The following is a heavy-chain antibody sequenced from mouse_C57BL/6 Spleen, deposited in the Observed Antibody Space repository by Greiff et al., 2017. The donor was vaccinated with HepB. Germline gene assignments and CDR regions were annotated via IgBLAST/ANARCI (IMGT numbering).Heavy chain of an antibody. J-gene: IGHJ4*01. Sequence: QVQLQQPGAELVKPGASVKVSCKASGYTFTSYWMHWVKQRPGQGLEWIGRIHPSDSDTNYNQKFKGKATLTVDKTSSTAYMQLSSRTSDDSAVYYCAIIDPPTWGYYAIDYWGQGTSVTVSS. V-gene: IGHV1-74*01. CDR1: GYTFTSYW. CDR3: AIIDPPTWGYYAIDY. CDR2: IHPSDSDT.